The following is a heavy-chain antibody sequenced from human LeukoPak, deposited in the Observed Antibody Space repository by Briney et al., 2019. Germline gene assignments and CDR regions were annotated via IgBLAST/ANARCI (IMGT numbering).Heavy chain of an antibody. V-gene: IGHV1-69*04. CDR1: GGTFSSYT. Sequence: SVKVSCKASGGTFSSYTISWVRQGPGQGLEWMGRIIPILGIANYAQKFQGRVTITADKSTSTAYMELSSLRSEDTAVYYCARDSPYEKYHSDWGQGTLVTVSS. CDR2: IIPILGIA. D-gene: IGHD3-3*01. J-gene: IGHJ4*02. CDR3: ARDSPYEKYHSD.